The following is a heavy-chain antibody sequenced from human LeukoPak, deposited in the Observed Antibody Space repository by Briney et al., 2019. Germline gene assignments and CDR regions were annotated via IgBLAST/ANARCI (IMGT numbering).Heavy chain of an antibody. D-gene: IGHD6-19*01. CDR3: ARDIRSGWYYFDY. CDR1: GYTFTSYY. CDR2: INPSGGST. V-gene: IGHV1-46*01. Sequence: ASVKVSCKASGYTFTSYYMHWVRQAPGQGLEWMGIINPSGGSTSYAQKFRGRVTMTRDTSTSTVYMELSSLRPEDTAVYYCARDIRSGWYYFDYWGQGTLVTVSS. J-gene: IGHJ4*02.